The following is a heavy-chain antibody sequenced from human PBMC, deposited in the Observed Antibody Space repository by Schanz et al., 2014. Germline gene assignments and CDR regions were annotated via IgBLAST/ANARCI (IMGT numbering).Heavy chain of an antibody. D-gene: IGHD6-19*01. CDR1: GYSIGGYY. V-gene: IGHV1-2*04. CDR3: ARLSVAGRPHVNYWYFDL. J-gene: IGHJ2*01. Sequence: QVLQVQSGSEVKTPGDSVKVSCKASGYSIGGYYMHWVRQAPGVGPEWMGRINPNSGDTNYAQKFQGWVTMTRDTSISTAYMEVSRLKSDDTAVYYCARLSVAGRPHVNYWYFDLWGRGTLVTVSS. CDR2: INPNSGDT.